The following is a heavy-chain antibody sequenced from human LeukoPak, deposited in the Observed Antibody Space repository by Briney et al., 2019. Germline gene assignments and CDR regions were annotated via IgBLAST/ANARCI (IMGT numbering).Heavy chain of an antibody. CDR1: GYTFTGYY. Sequence: GASVKVSCKASGYTFTGYYMHWVRQAPGQGLEWMGWINPNNGGTNYAQKFQGRVTVTRDTSISTAYMELSGLTSHDTAVYYCARTAFQFGDYFYHMNVWGTGTTVTVSS. J-gene: IGHJ6*03. D-gene: IGHD3-3*02. CDR2: INPNNGGT. V-gene: IGHV1-2*02. CDR3: ARTAFQFGDYFYHMNV.